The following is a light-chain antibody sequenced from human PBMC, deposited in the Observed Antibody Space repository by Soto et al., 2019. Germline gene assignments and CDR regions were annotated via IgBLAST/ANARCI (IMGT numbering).Light chain of an antibody. CDR2: DVT. V-gene: IGLV2-8*01. CDR3: SSHGGSNNPYV. J-gene: IGLJ1*01. Sequence: QSALTQPPSASGSPGQSVAISCTGTSSEIGGYNFVSWYQQHPGKAPKLMIYDVTKRPSGVPDRFSGSKSGNTATLIVSGLQAEDEADYYCSSHGGSNNPYVFGPGTKLTVL. CDR1: SSEIGGYNF.